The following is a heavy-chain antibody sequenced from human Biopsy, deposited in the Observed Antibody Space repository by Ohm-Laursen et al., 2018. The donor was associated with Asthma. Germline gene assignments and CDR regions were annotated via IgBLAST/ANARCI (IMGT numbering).Heavy chain of an antibody. CDR3: ARDFTIGSGSPFHF. Sequence: SLRLSCAASGFDFSDYTMNWVRQAPGKGLEWVSSISSLSRYKYYSDSLRGRVTISRDNDKSSLHLQMSSLRAEDTAVYFCARDFTIGSGSPFHFWGPGTLVTVSS. J-gene: IGHJ4*01. CDR2: ISSLSRYK. V-gene: IGHV3-21*01. CDR1: GFDFSDYT. D-gene: IGHD3-10*01.